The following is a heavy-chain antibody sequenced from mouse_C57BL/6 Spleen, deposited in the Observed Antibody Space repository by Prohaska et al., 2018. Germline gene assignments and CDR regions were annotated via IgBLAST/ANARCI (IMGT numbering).Heavy chain of an antibody. J-gene: IGHJ2*01. CDR1: GFTFSNYW. CDR2: IRLKSDNYAT. D-gene: IGHD1-3*01. Sequence: EVKLEESGGGLVQPGGSMKLYCVASGFTFSNYWMNWVRQSPEKGLEWVAQIRLKSDNYATQYAESVKGRFTISRDESKSNVYLQMNNLRAEDTGIYYCTAPAGSSNYWGQGTTLTVSS. CDR3: TAPAGSSNY. V-gene: IGHV6-3*01.